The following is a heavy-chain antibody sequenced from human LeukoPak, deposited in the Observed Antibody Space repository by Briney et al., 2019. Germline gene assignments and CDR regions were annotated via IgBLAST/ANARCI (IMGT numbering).Heavy chain of an antibody. D-gene: IGHD3-3*01. CDR1: GGSLSSGDYY. CDR2: IYYSGST. V-gene: IGHV4-30-4*08. Sequence: SQTLSLTCTVSGGSLSSGDYYWRWLRQPPGRGLERIGYIYYSGSTYYNPSLKSRVTISVDTSKNQFSLKLSSVTAADTAVYYCASTISTSPGWFDPWGQGTLVTVSS. CDR3: ASTISTSPGWFDP. J-gene: IGHJ5*02.